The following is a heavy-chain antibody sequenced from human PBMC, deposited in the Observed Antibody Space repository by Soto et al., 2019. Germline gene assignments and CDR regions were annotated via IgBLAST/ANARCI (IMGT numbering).Heavy chain of an antibody. CDR1: GGSFSGYY. D-gene: IGHD3-16*02. J-gene: IGHJ4*02. CDR2: INHSGST. CDR3: ARGRSYSFGTDY. Sequence: SETLSLTCAVYGGSFSGYYWSWIRQPPGKGLEWIGEINHSGSTNYNPSLKSRVTISVDTSKNQFSLKLSSVTAADTAVYYCARGRSYSFGTDYWGQGTLVTVSS. V-gene: IGHV4-34*01.